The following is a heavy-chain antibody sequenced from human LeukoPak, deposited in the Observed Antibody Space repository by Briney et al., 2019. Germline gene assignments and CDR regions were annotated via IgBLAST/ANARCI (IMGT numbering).Heavy chain of an antibody. Sequence: GGSLRLSCAASGFTFSSYAMRWVRQAPGKGLEWVAVISYDGSNKYYADSVKGRFTISRDNSKNTLYLQMNSLRAEDTAVYYCARDERLQHQYYFDYWGQGTLVTVSS. V-gene: IGHV3-30-3*01. CDR2: ISYDGSNK. J-gene: IGHJ4*02. D-gene: IGHD4-11*01. CDR3: ARDERLQHQYYFDY. CDR1: GFTFSSYA.